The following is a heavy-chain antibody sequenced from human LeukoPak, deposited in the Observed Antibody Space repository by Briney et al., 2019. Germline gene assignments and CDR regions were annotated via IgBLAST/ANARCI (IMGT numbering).Heavy chain of an antibody. CDR1: GGSISSSTHY. CDR2: INHSGST. V-gene: IGHV4-39*07. J-gene: IGHJ4*02. D-gene: IGHD1-26*01. CDR3: ARRGSTSTYY. Sequence: SETLSLTCTVSGGSISSSTHYWGWIRQPPGKRLEWIGEINHSGSTNYNPSLKSRVTISVDMSKNQFSLKLSSVTAADTALYYCARRGSTSTYYWGQGTLVTVSS.